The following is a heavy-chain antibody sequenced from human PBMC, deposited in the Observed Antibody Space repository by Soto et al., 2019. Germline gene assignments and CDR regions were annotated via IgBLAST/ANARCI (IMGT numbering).Heavy chain of an antibody. CDR1: GFTFSSYA. CDR2: ISYDGSNK. J-gene: IGHJ4*02. CDR3: ARGSGSELDY. Sequence: QVQLVESGGGVVQPGRSLRLSCAASGFTFSSYAMHWVRQAPGKGLEWVAVISYDGSNKYYADSMKGRFTISRDNSKNTLYLQMNSLRAEDTAVYYCARGSGSELDYWGQGTLVTVSS. D-gene: IGHD3-22*01. V-gene: IGHV3-30-3*01.